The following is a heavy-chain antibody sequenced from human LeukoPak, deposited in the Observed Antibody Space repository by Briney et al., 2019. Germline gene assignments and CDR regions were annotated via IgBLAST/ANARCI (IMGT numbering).Heavy chain of an antibody. V-gene: IGHV1-69*05. Sequence: GASVKVSCKASGGTFSSYAISWVRQAPGQGLEWMGGIIPIFGTANYAQKFQGRVTMTRDMSTSTVYMELSSLRSEDTAVYYCARDGGIAARPLLYFDYWGQGTLVTVSS. D-gene: IGHD6-6*01. CDR3: ARDGGIAARPLLYFDY. CDR1: GGTFSSYA. CDR2: IIPIFGTA. J-gene: IGHJ4*02.